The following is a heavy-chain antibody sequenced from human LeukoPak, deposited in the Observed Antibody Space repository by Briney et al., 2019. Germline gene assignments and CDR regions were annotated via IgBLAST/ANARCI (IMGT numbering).Heavy chain of an antibody. Sequence: GASVKVSCKASGGTFSSYAISWVRQAPGQGLEWMGGIIPIFGTANYAQKFQGRVTITADKSTSTAYMELSSLRSEDTAVYYCARWPFRALGVRVESKIAVEEGTEDDYWGQGTLVTVSS. J-gene: IGHJ4*02. V-gene: IGHV1-69*06. CDR1: GGTFSSYA. D-gene: IGHD3-16*01. CDR3: ARWPFRALGVRVESKIAVEEGTEDDY. CDR2: IIPIFGTA.